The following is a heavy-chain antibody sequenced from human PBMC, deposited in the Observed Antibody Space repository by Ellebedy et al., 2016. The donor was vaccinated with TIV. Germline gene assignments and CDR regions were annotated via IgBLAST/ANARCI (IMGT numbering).Heavy chain of an antibody. CDR3: GRDYRGYLKVGETNVSGVY. J-gene: IGHJ4*02. CDR1: GGTFSSYA. Sequence: AASVQVSCKASGGTFSSYAISWVRQAPGQGLEWMGRIIPFLYIANYAQKFQGRVTITADKSTNTAYIDLRSLRSADTAAYFCGRDYRGYLKVGETNVSGVYWGLGTLVTVSS. V-gene: IGHV1-69*04. CDR2: IIPFLYIA. D-gene: IGHD1-26*01.